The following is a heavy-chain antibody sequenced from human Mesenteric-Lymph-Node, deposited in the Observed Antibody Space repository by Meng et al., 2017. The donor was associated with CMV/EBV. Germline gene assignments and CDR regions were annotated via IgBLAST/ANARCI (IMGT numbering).Heavy chain of an antibody. Sequence: ASVKVSCKASGYRLTSYSITWVRQAPGQGLEWMGWITAYINSYSNYGQKFQGRVDMTTDTSTSTVYMELRNLTSDDTGVYYCARALSVMNYGVAMRNAFDVWGQGTMVTVSS. CDR1: GYRLTSYS. CDR2: ITAYINSYS. J-gene: IGHJ3*01. CDR3: ARALSVMNYGVAMRNAFDV. D-gene: IGHD3-3*01. V-gene: IGHV1-18*04.